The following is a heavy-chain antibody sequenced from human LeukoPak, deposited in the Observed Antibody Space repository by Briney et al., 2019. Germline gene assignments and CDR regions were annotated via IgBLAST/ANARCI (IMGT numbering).Heavy chain of an antibody. CDR3: ARESSAGDFDY. D-gene: IGHD2-15*01. V-gene: IGHV3-7*01. Sequence: GGSLRLSCVASGFSFRAYWMSWVRQAPGKGLEWVANIQQEEIEKYYEDSVKGRFTISRDNAKNSLYLQMSSLRGEDAAVYYCARESSAGDFDYWGQGTLVTVSS. CDR2: IQQEEIEK. J-gene: IGHJ4*02. CDR1: GFSFRAYW.